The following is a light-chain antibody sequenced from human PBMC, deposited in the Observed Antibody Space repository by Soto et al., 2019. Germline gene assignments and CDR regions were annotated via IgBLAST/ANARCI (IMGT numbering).Light chain of an antibody. CDR1: QSVSSN. Sequence: EIVMTQSPATLSVSPGERATLSCRASQSVSSNLAWYQQKPGQAPRLLIYGASTRATGIPARFSGSGSGTEFTLTISSLQSEDFAFYYCQQGWPFGQGNKWEIK. CDR2: GAS. V-gene: IGKV3-15*01. J-gene: IGKJ1*01. CDR3: QQGWP.